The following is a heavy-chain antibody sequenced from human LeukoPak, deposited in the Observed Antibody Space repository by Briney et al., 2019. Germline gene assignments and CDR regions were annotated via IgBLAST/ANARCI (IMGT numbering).Heavy chain of an antibody. D-gene: IGHD2-21*02. CDR3: GGDVTFKLDY. CDR1: GFTFSGYW. Sequence: PGGSLRLSCVASGFTFSGYWMTWVRQAPGKGLEWVANIKQDGSETYYGESVKGRFTISRDNAKNSVYLQINSLRAEDAAVYYCGGDVTFKLDYWGQGILVTVSS. CDR2: IKQDGSET. J-gene: IGHJ4*02. V-gene: IGHV3-7*01.